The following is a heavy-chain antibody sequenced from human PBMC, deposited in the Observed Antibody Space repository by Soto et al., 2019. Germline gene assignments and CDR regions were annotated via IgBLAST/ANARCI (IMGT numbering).Heavy chain of an antibody. D-gene: IGHD4-17*01. Sequence: GGSLRLSCGGSGFTPTTTPLSWVRQPPGKGLEWVTTISGTASRTYYVDSVKGRFTISRDNSKNTLWLQMDSLRTEDTAVYYCAKDLLLTTITTVGDWGQGTLVTVSS. J-gene: IGHJ4*02. CDR3: AKDLLLTTITTVGD. CDR1: GFTPTTTP. CDR2: ISGTASRT. V-gene: IGHV3-23*01.